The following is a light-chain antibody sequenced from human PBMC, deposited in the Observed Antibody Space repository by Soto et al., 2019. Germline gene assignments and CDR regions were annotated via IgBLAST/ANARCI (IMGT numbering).Light chain of an antibody. V-gene: IGKV3-11*01. CDR1: QSVSSY. J-gene: IGKJ1*01. CDR3: QHYGSSRT. Sequence: IVLTQSPATLSLSPGERATLSCRASQSVSSYLAWYQQKPGQAPRLLIYDASNRATGIPARFSGSGSGTDFTLTISSLEPEDFAVYFCQHYGSSRTFGQGTKVDIK. CDR2: DAS.